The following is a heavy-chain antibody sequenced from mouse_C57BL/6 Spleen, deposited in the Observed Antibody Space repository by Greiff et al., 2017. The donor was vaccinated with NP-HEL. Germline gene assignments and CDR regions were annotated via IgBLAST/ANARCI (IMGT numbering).Heavy chain of an antibody. Sequence: EVKLMESGGGLVKPGGSLKLSCAASGFTFSSYAMSWVRQTPEKRLEWVATISDGGSYTYYPDNVKGRFTISRDNAKNNLYLQMSHLKSEDTAMYYCAYGNYYFDYWGQGTTLTVSS. CDR3: AYGNYYFDY. J-gene: IGHJ2*01. CDR1: GFTFSSYA. D-gene: IGHD2-1*01. V-gene: IGHV5-4*03. CDR2: ISDGGSYT.